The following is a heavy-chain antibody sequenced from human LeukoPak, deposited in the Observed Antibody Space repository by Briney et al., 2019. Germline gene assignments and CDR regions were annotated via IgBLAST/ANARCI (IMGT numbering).Heavy chain of an antibody. Sequence: PSETLSLTCTVSGYSISSGYSWGWIRQPPGKGLEWIGSIYHSGSTYFNPSLKSRVTISVDTSNNQFSLKLSSVTAADTAVYYCARLTLQDWYFDLWGRGTLVTVSS. D-gene: IGHD2-15*01. J-gene: IGHJ2*01. CDR2: IYHSGST. V-gene: IGHV4-38-2*02. CDR1: GYSISSGYS. CDR3: ARLTLQDWYFDL.